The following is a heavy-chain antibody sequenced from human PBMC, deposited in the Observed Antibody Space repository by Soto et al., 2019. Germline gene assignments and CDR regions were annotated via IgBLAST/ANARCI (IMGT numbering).Heavy chain of an antibody. D-gene: IGHD6-13*01. CDR1: GFTFSSYA. Sequence: QVQLVESGGGVVQPGRSLRLSCAASGFTFSSYAMHWVRQAPGKGLEWVAVISYDGSNKYYADSVKGRFTISRDNXKNTLYLQMNSLRAEDTAVYYCAREPLAARAYFDYWGQGTLVTVSS. V-gene: IGHV3-30-3*01. CDR3: AREPLAARAYFDY. CDR2: ISYDGSNK. J-gene: IGHJ4*02.